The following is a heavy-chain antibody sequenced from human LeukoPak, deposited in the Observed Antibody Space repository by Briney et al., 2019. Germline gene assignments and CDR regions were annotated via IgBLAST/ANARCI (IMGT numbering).Heavy chain of an antibody. J-gene: IGHJ5*02. Sequence: GGSLRLSCAASGFTFPTYAMAWVRQAPGKGLEWVSSISGGAAGTYYAPPVKGRFTVSRDNDKNAPYLQMDGLPAADTALYYCARVRGVGTHIWLLPWNLWGQGTLVSVSS. V-gene: IGHV3-23*01. CDR1: GFTFPTYA. CDR3: ARVRGVGTHIWLLPWNL. D-gene: IGHD2-21*02. CDR2: ISGGAAGT.